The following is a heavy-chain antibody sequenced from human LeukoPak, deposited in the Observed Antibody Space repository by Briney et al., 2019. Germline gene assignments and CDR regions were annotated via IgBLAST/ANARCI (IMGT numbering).Heavy chain of an antibody. CDR1: GGSISSNSYY. V-gene: IGHV4-39*02. J-gene: IGHJ4*02. Sequence: SETLSLTCTVSGGSISSNSYYWGWIRQPPGKGLEWIGSIYYSGSTYYNPSLKSRVTISLDTSKNHFSLRLSSVTAADTAVYYCARDREVGATGYYFDYWGQGTLVTVSS. CDR3: ARDREVGATGYYFDY. D-gene: IGHD1-26*01. CDR2: IYYSGST.